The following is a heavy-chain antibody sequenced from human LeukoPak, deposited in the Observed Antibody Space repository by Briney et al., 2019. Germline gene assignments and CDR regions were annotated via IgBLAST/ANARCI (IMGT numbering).Heavy chain of an antibody. CDR3: ARGRYSSRTGPREVRYFDY. D-gene: IGHD6-13*01. CDR1: GGSFSGYY. V-gene: IGHV4-34*01. CDR2: INHSGST. J-gene: IGHJ4*02. Sequence: SETLCLTCAVYGGSFSGYYWSWIRQPPGKGLEWIGEINHSGSTNYNPSLKSRVTISVDTSKNQFSLKLSSVTAADTAVYYCARGRYSSRTGPREVRYFDYWGQGTLVTVSS.